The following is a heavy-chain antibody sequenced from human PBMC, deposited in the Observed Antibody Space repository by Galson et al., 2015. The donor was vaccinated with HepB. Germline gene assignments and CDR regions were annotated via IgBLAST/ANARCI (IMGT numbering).Heavy chain of an antibody. Sequence: SVKVSCKVSGYTLADLSMHWLRQTPGKGLERLGGFDPEDGETFYAQKFQGRVTMTEDTSSNTAYMVLSSLRSDDTAVYYCATNSNTENGYVYYFDSWGRGTLVTVSS. V-gene: IGHV1-24*01. CDR3: ATNSNTENGYVYYFDS. CDR1: GYTLADLS. J-gene: IGHJ4*02. CDR2: FDPEDGET. D-gene: IGHD5-12*01.